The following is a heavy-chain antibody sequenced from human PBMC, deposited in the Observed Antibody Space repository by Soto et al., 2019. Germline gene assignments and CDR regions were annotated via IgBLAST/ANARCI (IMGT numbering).Heavy chain of an antibody. CDR3: AREGAADFDWSLFDY. CDR1: GFTFSSYA. CDR2: ISYDGSNK. V-gene: IGHV3-30-3*01. Sequence: GGSLRLSCAASGFTFSSYAMHWVRQAPGKGLEWVAVISYDGSNKYYADSVKGRFTISRDNSKNTLYLQMNSLRAEDTAVYYCAREGAADFDWSLFDYWGQGTLVTVSS. J-gene: IGHJ4*02. D-gene: IGHD3-9*01.